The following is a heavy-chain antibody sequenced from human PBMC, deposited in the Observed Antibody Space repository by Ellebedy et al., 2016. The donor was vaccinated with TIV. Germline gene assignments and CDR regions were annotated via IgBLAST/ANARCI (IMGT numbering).Heavy chain of an antibody. V-gene: IGHV1-2*02. J-gene: IGHJ3*02. D-gene: IGHD2-8*01. Sequence: AASVKVSCKTSVNTLIDYYVHWVRQAPGQGLEWMGSINPKSGGTNYAVDFQGRVTMTRGTSIGTAYMELSSLRPDDTAVYYCATEGPIPYCTRGNCYPEPFAIWGQGTMVTVSS. CDR2: INPKSGGT. CDR1: VNTLIDYY. CDR3: ATEGPIPYCTRGNCYPEPFAI.